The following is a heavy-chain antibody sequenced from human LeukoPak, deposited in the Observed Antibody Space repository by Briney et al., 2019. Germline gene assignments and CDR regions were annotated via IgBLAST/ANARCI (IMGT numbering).Heavy chain of an antibody. D-gene: IGHD4-11*01. CDR2: ISSSGSTI. J-gene: IGHJ3*02. Sequence: GGSLRLSCAASGFTFSSYEMNWVRQAPGKGLEWVSYISSSGSTIYYADSVKGRFTISRDNAKNSLYLQMNSLRAEDTAVYYCARDLAGVTDAFGIWGQGTMVTVSS. CDR1: GFTFSSYE. V-gene: IGHV3-48*03. CDR3: ARDLAGVTDAFGI.